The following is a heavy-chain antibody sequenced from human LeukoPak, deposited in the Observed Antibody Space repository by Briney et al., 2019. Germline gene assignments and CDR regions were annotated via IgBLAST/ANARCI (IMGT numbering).Heavy chain of an antibody. Sequence: SETLSLTYTVSGGSMSSYYWNWIRQPPGKGLEWIGYIYYSGSINYNPSLPSRVTISVDTSKNQFSLKLSSVTAADTAVYYCAREARDGAFDIWGQGTMVTVSS. V-gene: IGHV4-59*01. D-gene: IGHD5-24*01. CDR3: AREARDGAFDI. CDR1: GGSMSSYY. CDR2: IYYSGSI. J-gene: IGHJ3*02.